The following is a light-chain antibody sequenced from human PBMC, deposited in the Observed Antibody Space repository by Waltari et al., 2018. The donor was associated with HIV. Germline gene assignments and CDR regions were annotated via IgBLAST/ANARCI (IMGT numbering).Light chain of an antibody. CDR1: QSVSSSY. J-gene: IGKJ3*01. CDR3: QQYGSSPPLT. Sequence: ETVLTQSPGTLSLSPGERDTLSCRASQSVSSSYLAWYQQKPGQTPRLLIYGASSRATGIPDRFSGSGSGTDFTLTISRLEPEDFAVYYCQQYGSSPPLTFGPGTKVDIK. V-gene: IGKV3-20*01. CDR2: GAS.